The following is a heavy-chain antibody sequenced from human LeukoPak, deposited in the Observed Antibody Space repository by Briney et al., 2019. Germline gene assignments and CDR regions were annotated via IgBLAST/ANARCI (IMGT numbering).Heavy chain of an antibody. Sequence: SETLSLTCSLSGGSIIRRNEYWGWVRQHRGGGREWIGSIYQSGSGRSYYHPSLKSPVTISGDTSKNQFFLRLSSVTAADTAVYYCASTLRFLPYRRFDYWGQGTLVTVPS. J-gene: IGHJ4*02. V-gene: IGHV4-39*01. CDR2: IYQSGSGRS. CDR3: ASTLRFLPYRRFDY. D-gene: IGHD3-3*01. CDR1: GGSIIRRNEY.